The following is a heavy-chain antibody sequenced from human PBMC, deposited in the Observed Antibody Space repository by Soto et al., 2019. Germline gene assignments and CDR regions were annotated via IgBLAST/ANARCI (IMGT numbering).Heavy chain of an antibody. D-gene: IGHD6-6*01. CDR1: GYSFTSYW. CDR3: ARLIFNIAARPAWFDP. V-gene: IGHV5-51*01. J-gene: IGHJ5*02. Sequence: GESLKISCKGSGYSFTSYWIGWVRQMPGKGLEWMGIIYPGDSDTRYSPSFQGQVTISADKSIGTAYLQWSSLKASDTAMYYCARLIFNIAARPAWFDPWGQGTLVTVSS. CDR2: IYPGDSDT.